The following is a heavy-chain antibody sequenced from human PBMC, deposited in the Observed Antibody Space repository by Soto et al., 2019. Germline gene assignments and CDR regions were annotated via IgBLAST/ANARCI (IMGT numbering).Heavy chain of an antibody. V-gene: IGHV3-53*01. CDR3: ARGFHYGTIDS. J-gene: IGHJ4*02. D-gene: IGHD3-10*01. Sequence: EVQLVESGGALIQPGGSLRLSCAASGFSVNSDYMSWVRQAPGKGLEWVSLIFPGGITYYADSVKGRFTISKDSSKNTRYLQMNNLRADDTAIFYCARGFHYGTIDSWGQGALVTVSS. CDR1: GFSVNSDY. CDR2: IFPGGIT.